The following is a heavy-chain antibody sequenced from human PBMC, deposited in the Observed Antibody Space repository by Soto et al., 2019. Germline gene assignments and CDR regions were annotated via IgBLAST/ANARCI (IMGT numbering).Heavy chain of an antibody. V-gene: IGHV3-74*01. J-gene: IGHJ5*02. CDR2: IDNDGNSP. CDR1: GFTFSSYW. Sequence: EGQLVESGGGLVQPGESLRLSCAASGFTFSSYWMHWVRQVPGKGLVWVSRIDNDGNSPAYADSVKGRFTISRDNAKNTVHLQMNSLRAEDTAMYYCIRDRPHNWFDPWGQGTLVTVSS. CDR3: IRDRPHNWFDP.